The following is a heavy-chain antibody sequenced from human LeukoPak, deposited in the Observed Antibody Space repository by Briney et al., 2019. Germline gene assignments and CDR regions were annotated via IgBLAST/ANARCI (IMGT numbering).Heavy chain of an antibody. Sequence: SETLSLTCTVSGGSISSCYWRWIRQPPGKGLERIADMYYSGSTNYNPSLTSRVTISVDTSKDQFSLKLSSVTAADTAVYYCERDDGYNFWYFDYWGQGSQVIVSS. V-gene: IGHV4-59*01. CDR3: ERDDGYNFWYFDY. CDR1: GGSISSCY. D-gene: IGHD5-24*01. J-gene: IGHJ4*02. CDR2: MYYSGST.